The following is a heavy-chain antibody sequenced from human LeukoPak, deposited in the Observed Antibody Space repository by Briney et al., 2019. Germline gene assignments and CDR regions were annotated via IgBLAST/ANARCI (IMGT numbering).Heavy chain of an antibody. CDR3: ARDYYDSSGYPYYYYYGMDV. CDR1: GFTFSSYW. J-gene: IGHJ6*02. V-gene: IGHV3-74*01. Sequence: SGGSLRLSCAASGFTFSSYWMHWVRQAPGKGPVWVSQIKTDGRSTSYADSVKGRFTISRDNAKNTLYLQMNSLRAEDTAVYYCARDYYDSSGYPYYYYYGMDVWGQGTTVTVSS. CDR2: IKTDGRST. D-gene: IGHD3-22*01.